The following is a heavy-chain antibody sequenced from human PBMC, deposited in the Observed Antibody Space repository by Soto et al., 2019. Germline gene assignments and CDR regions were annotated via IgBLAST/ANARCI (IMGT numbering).Heavy chain of an antibody. CDR1: GGSISHADYY. Sequence: SETLSLTCTVSGGSISHADYYWSWIRQHPGKGLEWIGYIYYSGSTYFNPSLESRVTMSVDTSKNQFSLNLNSVTAADTAVYYCARAMVRGVLGSWGQGTLVTVSS. D-gene: IGHD3-10*01. V-gene: IGHV4-31*03. CDR2: IYYSGST. J-gene: IGHJ5*01. CDR3: ARAMVRGVLGS.